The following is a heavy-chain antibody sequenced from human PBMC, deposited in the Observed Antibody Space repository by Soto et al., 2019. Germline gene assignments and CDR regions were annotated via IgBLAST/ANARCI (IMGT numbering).Heavy chain of an antibody. Sequence: GESLKISCKGSGYSFTSYWIGWVRQMPGKGLECMGFIYPGDSDTTYSPSFQGHVTISAGKYSSTAYLQWSSLKASDTAMYYCARVDSSGCSEYWGQGTLVTVSS. CDR1: GYSFTSYW. V-gene: IGHV5-51*01. CDR3: ARVDSSGCSEY. CDR2: IYPGDSDT. J-gene: IGHJ4*02. D-gene: IGHD6-25*01.